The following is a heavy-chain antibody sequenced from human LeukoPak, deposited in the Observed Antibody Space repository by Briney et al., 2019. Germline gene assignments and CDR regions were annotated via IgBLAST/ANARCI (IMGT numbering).Heavy chain of an antibody. CDR3: GRDPRLGIRGYTYGYIDY. Sequence: ASVKVSCKTSGYTFSSYTINWVRQAPGQGLEWMGWINTNTGNPTYAQGFTGRYVFSLETSVSTAYLQNSGLTADDTAVYFCGRDPRLGIRGYTYGYIDYWGQGTLVTVSS. V-gene: IGHV7-4-1*02. J-gene: IGHJ4*02. CDR1: GYTFSSYT. CDR2: INTNTGNP. D-gene: IGHD5-18*01.